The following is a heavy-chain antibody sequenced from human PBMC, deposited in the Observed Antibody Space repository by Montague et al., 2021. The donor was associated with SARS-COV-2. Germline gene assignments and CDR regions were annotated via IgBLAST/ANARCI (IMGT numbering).Heavy chain of an antibody. Sequence: SETLSLTCTVLGGSVSSYYRSWIRQTPGKGLQWLGYIYYSGSTDYNPSLKSRVTMSVDTSKNQLSLRLNSVTTADTAVYFCARAGGFYDYWSGYSSSAGFFDPWGQGILVTVSS. D-gene: IGHD3-3*01. CDR2: IYYSGST. J-gene: IGHJ5*02. CDR1: GGSVSSYY. V-gene: IGHV4-59*02. CDR3: ARAGGFYDYWSGYSSSAGFFDP.